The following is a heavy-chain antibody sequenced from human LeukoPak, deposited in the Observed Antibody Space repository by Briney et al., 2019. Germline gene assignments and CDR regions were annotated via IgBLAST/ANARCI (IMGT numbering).Heavy chain of an antibody. J-gene: IGHJ5*02. Sequence: ASVKVSCQASGYTFTSYDINWVRQATGQGLEWMGWINPNSGGTNYAQKFQGRVTMTRDTSISTAYMELSRLRSDDTAVYYCARDNVVAAAGGWFDPWGQGTLVTVSS. V-gene: IGHV1-2*02. CDR1: GYTFTSYD. D-gene: IGHD6-13*01. CDR2: INPNSGGT. CDR3: ARDNVVAAAGGWFDP.